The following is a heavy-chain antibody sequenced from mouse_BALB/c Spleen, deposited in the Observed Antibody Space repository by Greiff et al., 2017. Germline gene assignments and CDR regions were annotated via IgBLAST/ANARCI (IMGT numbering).Heavy chain of an antibody. CDR1: GYTFTNYW. V-gene: IGHV1-63*02. D-gene: IGHD2-1*01. J-gene: IGHJ2*01. CDR3: ARWADGNLYYFDY. Sequence: QVQLKESGAELVRPGTSVKISCKASGYTFTNYWLGWVKQRPGHGLEWIGDIYPGGGYTNYNEKFKGKATLTADTSSSTAYMQLSSLTSEDSAVYFCARWADGNLYYFDYWGQGTTLTVSS. CDR2: IYPGGGYT.